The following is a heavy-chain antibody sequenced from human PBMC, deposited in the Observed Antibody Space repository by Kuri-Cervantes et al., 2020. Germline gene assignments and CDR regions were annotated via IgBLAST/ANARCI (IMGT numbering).Heavy chain of an antibody. J-gene: IGHJ6*02. Sequence: ASVKVSCKASGYTFTSYYMHWVRQAPGQGLEWMGIINPSGGSTSYAQKFQGRVTMTEDTSTDTAYMELSSLRSEDTAVYYCALPFGELLQAKGNYYYGMDVWGQGTTVTVSS. CDR1: GYTFTSYY. V-gene: IGHV1-46*01. CDR3: ALPFGELLQAKGNYYYGMDV. D-gene: IGHD3-10*01. CDR2: INPSGGST.